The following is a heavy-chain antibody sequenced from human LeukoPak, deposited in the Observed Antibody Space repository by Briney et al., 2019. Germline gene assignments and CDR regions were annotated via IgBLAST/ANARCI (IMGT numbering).Heavy chain of an antibody. V-gene: IGHV4-34*01. D-gene: IGHD2-21*02. CDR1: GFTFSSYT. CDR2: INHSGST. Sequence: PGGSLRLSCAASGFTFSSYTMNWVRQPPGKGLEWIGEINHSGSTNYNPSLKSRVTISVDTSKNQFSLKLSSVTAADTAVYYCARDPQVTAIDYWGQGTLVTVSS. CDR3: ARDPQVTAIDY. J-gene: IGHJ4*02.